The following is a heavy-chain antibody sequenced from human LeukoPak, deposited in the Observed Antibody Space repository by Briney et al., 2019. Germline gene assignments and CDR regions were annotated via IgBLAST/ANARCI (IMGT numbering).Heavy chain of an antibody. CDR2: IFASGGT. V-gene: IGHV4-4*07. CDR3: ASVVFGSGSYVHY. Sequence: SETLSLTCTVSGGAMNSYYWSWIRQPAGKGLEWIGRIFASGGTNYNPSLQSRVTMSVDKSKKQLSLRLSSVTAADTAVYYCASVVFGSGSYVHYWGQGTLVTVSS. D-gene: IGHD3-10*01. J-gene: IGHJ4*02. CDR1: GGAMNSYY.